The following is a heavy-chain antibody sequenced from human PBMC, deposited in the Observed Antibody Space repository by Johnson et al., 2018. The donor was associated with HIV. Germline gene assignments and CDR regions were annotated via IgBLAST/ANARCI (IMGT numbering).Heavy chain of an antibody. D-gene: IGHD2-8*01. Sequence: YXMHWVSQAPGKGLEWVAVISYDGSNKYYADSVQGRFTISRDNSKNTLYLQMNSLSAEDTAVYYCARDQNIVLMVYAAPGSFDIWGQGTMVTVSS. CDR2: ISYDGSNK. CDR1: YX. J-gene: IGHJ3*02. V-gene: IGHV3-30-3*01. CDR3: ARDQNIVLMVYAAPGSFDI.